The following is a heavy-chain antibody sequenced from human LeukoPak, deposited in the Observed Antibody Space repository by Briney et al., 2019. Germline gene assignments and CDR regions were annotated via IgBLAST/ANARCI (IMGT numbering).Heavy chain of an antibody. Sequence: KPSETLSLTCAVYGGSFSGYYWSWIRQPPGKGQEWMGEINHNGSTNYNPSLRSRVTISVDTSKNQSSLKLSSVTAADTAVYYCARVGEDCSSTSCFDYYYYYYMDVWGKGTTVTASS. CDR2: INHNGST. CDR3: ARVGEDCSSTSCFDYYYYYYMDV. CDR1: GGSFSGYY. V-gene: IGHV4-34*01. D-gene: IGHD2-2*01. J-gene: IGHJ6*03.